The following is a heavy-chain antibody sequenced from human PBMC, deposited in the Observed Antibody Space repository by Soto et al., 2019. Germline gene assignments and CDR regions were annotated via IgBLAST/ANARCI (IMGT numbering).Heavy chain of an antibody. Sequence: GGSLRLSCAASGFTFSSYGMHWVRQAPGKGLEWVAVIWYDGSNKYYADSVKGRFTISRDNSKNTLYLQMNSLRAEDTAVYYCARLSPYDSYGMDVWGQGTTVTVSS. CDR1: GFTFSSYG. CDR3: ARLSPYDSYGMDV. CDR2: IWYDGSNK. D-gene: IGHD5-12*01. J-gene: IGHJ6*02. V-gene: IGHV3-33*01.